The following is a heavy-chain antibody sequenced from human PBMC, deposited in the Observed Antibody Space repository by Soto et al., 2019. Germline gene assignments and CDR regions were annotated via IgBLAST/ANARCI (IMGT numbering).Heavy chain of an antibody. Sequence: SETLSLTCTVSGGPISGSIYYWVWIRQAPGKVLEWLATIYYTGYTYHNPSLKSHVTISVDTSKNQFSLKLTSVTAADTALYYCARSAIATHWFFDLWGRGTLVTVSS. D-gene: IGHD5-18*01. V-gene: IGHV4-39*01. CDR2: IYYTGYT. CDR3: ARSAIATHWFFDL. J-gene: IGHJ2*01. CDR1: GGPISGSIYY.